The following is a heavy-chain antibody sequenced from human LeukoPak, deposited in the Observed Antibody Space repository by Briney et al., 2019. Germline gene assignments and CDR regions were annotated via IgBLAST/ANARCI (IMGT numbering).Heavy chain of an antibody. CDR1: GFTFDDYA. V-gene: IGHV3-9*01. J-gene: IGHJ5*02. CDR3: ARAYHSSWYLNWFDP. Sequence: PGRSLRLSCAASGFTFDDYAMHWVRQAPGKGLEWVSGISWNSGRIVYADSVKGRFTISRDNAKNSLYLQMNSLRAEDTAVYYCARAYHSSWYLNWFDPWGQGTLVTVSS. D-gene: IGHD6-13*01. CDR2: ISWNSGRI.